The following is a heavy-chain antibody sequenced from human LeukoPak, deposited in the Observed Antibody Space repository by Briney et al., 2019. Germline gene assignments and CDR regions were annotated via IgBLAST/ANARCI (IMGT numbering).Heavy chain of an antibody. CDR3: ARAKGYCSGGTCYLGGYFDY. Sequence: PGGSLRLSCAASGFTFSNYGMHWVRQAPAKGLEWVAVIWYDGSNPKYADSVKGRFTISRDNSKNTLYLQMNSLRAEDTAVYYCARAKGYCSGGTCYLGGYFDYWGQGTPVTVSS. CDR2: IWYDGSNP. J-gene: IGHJ4*02. CDR1: GFTFSNYG. V-gene: IGHV3-33*01. D-gene: IGHD2-15*01.